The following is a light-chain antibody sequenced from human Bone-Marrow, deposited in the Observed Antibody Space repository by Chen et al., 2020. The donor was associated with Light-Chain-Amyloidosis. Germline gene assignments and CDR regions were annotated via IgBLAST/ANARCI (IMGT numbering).Light chain of an antibody. CDR3: QVWDRSSDRPV. J-gene: IGLJ3*02. CDR1: NIGSTS. CDR2: DDS. V-gene: IGLV3-21*02. Sequence: SYVLTQPSSVSVAPGQTATIACGGNNIGSTSVHWYQQTPGQAPLLVVYDDSDRPSGIPERLSDPNSGNTATLTSGRVEAGNEAGYYCQVWDRSSDRPVFGGGTKLTVL.